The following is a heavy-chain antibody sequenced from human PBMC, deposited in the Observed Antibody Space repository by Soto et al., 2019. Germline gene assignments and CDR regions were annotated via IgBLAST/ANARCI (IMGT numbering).Heavy chain of an antibody. J-gene: IGHJ3*02. Sequence: SETLSLTCTVSGGSISSYYWSWIRQPPGKGLEWIGYIYYSGSTNYNPSLKSRVTISVDTSKNQFSLKLSSVTAADTAVYYCARVCSGGSCYEAFDIWGQGTMVNVSS. V-gene: IGHV4-59*01. CDR2: IYYSGST. CDR1: GGSISSYY. D-gene: IGHD2-15*01. CDR3: ARVCSGGSCYEAFDI.